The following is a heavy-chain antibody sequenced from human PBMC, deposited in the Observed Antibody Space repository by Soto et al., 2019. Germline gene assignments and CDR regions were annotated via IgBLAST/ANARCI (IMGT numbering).Heavy chain of an antibody. V-gene: IGHV3-21*01. CDR1: GFTFSSYS. CDR2: ISSSSSYI. Sequence: EVQLVESGGGLVKPGGSLRLSCAASGFTFSSYSMNWVRQAPGKGLEWVSPISSSSSYIYYADSVKGRFTISRDNAKNSLYLQMNSLRAEDTAVYYCASPKGGVIMGYYYGMDVWGQGTTVTVSS. J-gene: IGHJ6*02. D-gene: IGHD3-3*01. CDR3: ASPKGGVIMGYYYGMDV.